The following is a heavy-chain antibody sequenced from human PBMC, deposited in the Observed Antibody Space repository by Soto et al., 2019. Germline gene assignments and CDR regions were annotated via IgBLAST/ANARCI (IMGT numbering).Heavy chain of an antibody. D-gene: IGHD4-17*01. J-gene: IGHJ4*02. Sequence: QVQLAQSGAEVKKPGASVKVSCKASGYTFTSYYMHWVRQAPGQGLEWMGIINPSGGSTSYAQKLQGRVTMTRDTATSTVYMELSSLRSEDTAVYDRAGGPSTTLTLIAYWGQGTLVTVSS. CDR3: AGGPSTTLTLIAY. CDR1: GYTFTSYY. V-gene: IGHV1-46*03. CDR2: INPSGGST.